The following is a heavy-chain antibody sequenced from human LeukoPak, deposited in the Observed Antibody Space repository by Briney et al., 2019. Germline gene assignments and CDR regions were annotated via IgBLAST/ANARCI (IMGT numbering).Heavy chain of an antibody. D-gene: IGHD3-3*01. CDR3: VNRGAHSLEWFPV. J-gene: IGHJ6*02. V-gene: IGHV3-23*01. CDR1: GFTFGNYI. Sequence: GGSLTLSCTGSGFTFGNYIMTWVRQGPGKGLEWVADISDSGHTTEYADSVRGRSTISRDNSKNTMYLHMSSLSAEDTAVYFCVNRGAHSLEWFPVWGQGTAVTVSS. CDR2: ISDSGHTT.